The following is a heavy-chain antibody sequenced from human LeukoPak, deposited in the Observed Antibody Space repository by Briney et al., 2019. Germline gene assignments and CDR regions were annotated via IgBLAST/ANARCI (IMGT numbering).Heavy chain of an antibody. D-gene: IGHD2-2*01. V-gene: IGHV4-38-2*02. CDR1: GYSISSGYY. CDR2: IYHSGST. J-gene: IGHJ4*02. Sequence: SETLSLTCTVSGYSISSGYYWGWIRQPPGKGLEWLGSIYHSGSTYYNPSLKSRVTISVDTSKNQFSLKLSSVTAADTAVYYCARASRYCSSTSCYADYWGQGTLVTVSS. CDR3: ARASRYCSSTSCYADY.